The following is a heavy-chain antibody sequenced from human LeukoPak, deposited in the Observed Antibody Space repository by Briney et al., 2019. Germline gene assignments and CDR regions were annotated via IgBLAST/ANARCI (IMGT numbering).Heavy chain of an antibody. V-gene: IGHV3-23*01. CDR3: AKLQMVRGVPRFDY. J-gene: IGHJ4*02. Sequence: GGSLRLSCATSGFTFSSYAMSWVRQAPGKGLEWVSAISGSGGSTYYADTVKCRSTISRDNSKNTLYLQMNSLRAEDTAVYYCAKLQMVRGVPRFDYWGQGTLVTVSS. D-gene: IGHD3-10*01. CDR2: ISGSGGST. CDR1: GFTFSSYA.